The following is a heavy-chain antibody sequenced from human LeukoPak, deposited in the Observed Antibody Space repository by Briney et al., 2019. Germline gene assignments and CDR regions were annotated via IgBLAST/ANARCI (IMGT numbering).Heavy chain of an antibody. J-gene: IGHJ3*02. D-gene: IGHD3-9*01. CDR2: INWNGGGT. CDR3: AREGAIFVAFDI. V-gene: IGHV3-20*04. Sequence: RPGGSLRLSCAATGFTFKDYGMHWVRQPPGKGLEWVSSINWNGGGTDYADSVKGRFTISRDNAKNSLYLQMNSLRAEDTAVYYCAREGAIFVAFDIWGQGTMVTVSS. CDR1: GFTFKDYG.